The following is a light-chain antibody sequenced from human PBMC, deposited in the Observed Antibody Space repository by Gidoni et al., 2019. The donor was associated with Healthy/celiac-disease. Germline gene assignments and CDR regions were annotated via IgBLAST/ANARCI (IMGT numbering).Light chain of an antibody. CDR1: QGISRY. CDR3: QQYYSYPLT. Sequence: IRIPTSPSSFSASTGDRATITCRASQGISRYLAWYQQKPGKAPKLLIYAASTLQSGVPSRFSGSGSGTDFTLTISCLQSEDFATYYCQQYYSYPLTFGGGTKVEIK. CDR2: AAS. V-gene: IGKV1-8*01. J-gene: IGKJ4*01.